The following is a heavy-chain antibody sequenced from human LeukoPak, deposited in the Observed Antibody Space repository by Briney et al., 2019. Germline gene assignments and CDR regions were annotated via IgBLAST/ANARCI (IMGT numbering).Heavy chain of an antibody. Sequence: SETLSLTCTVSGGSISSGGYYWSWIRQHPGKGLEWIGYIYYSGSTYYNPSLKSRVTISVDTSKNQFSLKLSSVTAADTAAYYCARANKGYSSSWYVDPWGQGTLVTVSS. CDR1: GGSISSGGYY. CDR2: IYYSGST. D-gene: IGHD6-13*01. CDR3: ARANKGYSSSWYVDP. V-gene: IGHV4-31*03. J-gene: IGHJ5*02.